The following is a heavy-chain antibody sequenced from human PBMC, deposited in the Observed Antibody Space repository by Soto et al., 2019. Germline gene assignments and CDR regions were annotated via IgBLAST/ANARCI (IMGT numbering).Heavy chain of an antibody. CDR3: AKDPNYCDSTPPY. CDR2: MSGSGGST. J-gene: IGHJ4*02. Sequence: GGSLRLSCAAFGFTFSSYAMSWVRQAPGKGLEWVSAMSGSGGSTYYADSVKGRFTISRDNSKNTLYLQMNSLRAEDTAVYYCAKDPNYCDSTPPYWGQGTLVTVSS. CDR1: GFTFSSYA. D-gene: IGHD3-22*01. V-gene: IGHV3-23*01.